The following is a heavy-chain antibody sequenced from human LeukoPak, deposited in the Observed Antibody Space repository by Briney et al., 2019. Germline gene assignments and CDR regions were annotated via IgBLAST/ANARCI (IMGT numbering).Heavy chain of an antibody. J-gene: IGHJ4*02. Sequence: PSETLSLTCAVYGGSLSGYYWSWIRQPPGKGLEWIGEINHSGSTNYNPSLKSRVTISVDTSKNQFSLKLSSVTAADTAVYYCARAVGWYCHFDYWGQGTLVTVSS. CDR2: INHSGST. CDR1: GGSLSGYY. V-gene: IGHV4-34*01. CDR3: ARAVGWYCHFDY. D-gene: IGHD6-19*01.